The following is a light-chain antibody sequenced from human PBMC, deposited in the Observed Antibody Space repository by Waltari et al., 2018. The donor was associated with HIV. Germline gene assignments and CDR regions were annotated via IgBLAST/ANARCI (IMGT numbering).Light chain of an antibody. CDR2: DVT. Sequence: SALPQPSSVSGSTGQSNTISCLGASSAIRRFASSSWYQQPHDKAPKLILYDVTYRPSGVSGRFSGSRSGSMASLTISGLQPEDEADYFCCSYSDSGTILFGGGTRVTVL. CDR1: SSAIRRFAS. J-gene: IGLJ2*01. CDR3: CSYSDSGTIL. V-gene: IGLV2-14*03.